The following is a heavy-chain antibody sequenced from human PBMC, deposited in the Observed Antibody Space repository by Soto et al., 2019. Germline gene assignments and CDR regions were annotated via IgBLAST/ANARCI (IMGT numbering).Heavy chain of an antibody. V-gene: IGHV4-59*08. CDR1: GGSISSYD. D-gene: IGHD3-9*01. Sequence: SETLSVTCTVSGGSISSYDWSWIRQHPGKGLEWIGYIYYSGSTNYNPSLKSRVTISVDTSKNQFSLKLSSVTAADTAVYYCARTREYDILTGYLYYFDYWGQGTLVTVPQ. CDR2: IYYSGST. J-gene: IGHJ4*02. CDR3: ARTREYDILTGYLYYFDY.